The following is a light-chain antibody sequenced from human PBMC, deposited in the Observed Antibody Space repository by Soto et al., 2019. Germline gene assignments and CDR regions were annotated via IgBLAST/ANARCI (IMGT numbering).Light chain of an antibody. CDR2: EVS. J-gene: IGLJ2*01. CDR1: SSDVGGYNY. V-gene: IGLV2-14*01. Sequence: QSALTQPASVSGSPGQSITISCTGTSSDVGGYNYVSWYQQHPGKAPKLMIYEVSNRPSGVSNRFSGSKSGNTASLTISGLQAEDEADYYCSSYTSSSTLLCGGGTKLTVL. CDR3: SSYTSSSTLL.